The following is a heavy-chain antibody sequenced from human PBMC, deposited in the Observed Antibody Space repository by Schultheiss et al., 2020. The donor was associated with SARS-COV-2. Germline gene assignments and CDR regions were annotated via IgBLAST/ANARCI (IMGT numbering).Heavy chain of an antibody. D-gene: IGHD3-10*01. J-gene: IGHJ6*02. Sequence: SQTLSLTCTVSGGSISSGDYYWSWIRQPPGKGLEWIGYIYYSGSTYYNPSLKSRVTISVDTSKNQFSLKLSSVTAADTAVYYCARFHTGGSGSYLTPDYYYGMDVWGQGTTVTVSS. CDR3: ARFHTGGSGSYLTPDYYYGMDV. CDR2: IYYSGST. CDR1: GGSISSGDYY. V-gene: IGHV4-30-4*01.